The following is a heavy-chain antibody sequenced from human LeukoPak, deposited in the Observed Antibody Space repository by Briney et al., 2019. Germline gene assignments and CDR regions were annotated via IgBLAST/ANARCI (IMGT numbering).Heavy chain of an antibody. CDR2: ISGSGGST. D-gene: IGHD6-19*01. Sequence: GGSLRLSCAASGFTFSSYAMSWVRQAPGKGLEWVSAISGSGGSTYYADSVKGRFTISRDNSKNTLYLQMNSLRAEDTAVYYCAKGTRVSSGWAQYYYYYYGMDVWGQGTTVTVPS. CDR1: GFTFSSYA. CDR3: AKGTRVSSGWAQYYYYYYGMDV. V-gene: IGHV3-23*01. J-gene: IGHJ6*02.